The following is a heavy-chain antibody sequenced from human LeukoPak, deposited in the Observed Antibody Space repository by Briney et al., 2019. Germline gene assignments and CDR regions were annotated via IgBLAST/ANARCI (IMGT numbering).Heavy chain of an antibody. CDR3: AXXXXXSGWLKIYYYYYYMDV. CDR1: GYTFTSYY. V-gene: IGHV1-8*01. J-gene: IGHJ6*03. CDR2: MNPNSGNT. Sequence: ASVKVSCKASGYTFTSYYMHWVRQATGQGLEWMGWMNPNSGNTGYAQKFQGRVTMTRNTSISTAYMELSSLRSEDTAVYYCAXXXXXSGWLKIYYYYYYMDVWGKGTTVTISS. D-gene: IGHD6-19*01.